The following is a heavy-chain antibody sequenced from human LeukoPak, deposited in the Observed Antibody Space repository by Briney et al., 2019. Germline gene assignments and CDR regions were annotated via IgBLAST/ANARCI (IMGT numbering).Heavy chain of an antibody. D-gene: IGHD5-12*01. J-gene: IGHJ4*02. CDR2: INPNSGDT. CDR3: ARDKVATFPFDY. Sequence: ASVKVSCKASGYTFTSYGISWVRQAPGQGLEWMGWINPNSGDTNYAQKFQGRVTMTRDTSISTAYMELSRLRSDDTAVYYCARDKVATFPFDYWGQGTLVTVSS. CDR1: GYTFTSYG. V-gene: IGHV1-2*02.